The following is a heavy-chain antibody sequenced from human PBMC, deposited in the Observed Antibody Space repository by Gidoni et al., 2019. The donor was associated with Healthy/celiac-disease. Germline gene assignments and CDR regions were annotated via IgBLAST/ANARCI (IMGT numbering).Heavy chain of an antibody. CDR3: AKDWTSLGPSY. CDR1: GFTFSSYG. CDR2: ISYDGSNK. D-gene: IGHD2-2*01. V-gene: IGHV3-30*18. J-gene: IGHJ4*02. Sequence: QVQLVESGGGVVPPGRYLRLSCAASGFTFSSYGMHWVRQAPGKGLEWVAVISYDGSNKYYADSVKGRFTISRDNSKNTLYLQMNSLRAEDTAVYYCAKDWTSLGPSYWGQGTLVTVSS.